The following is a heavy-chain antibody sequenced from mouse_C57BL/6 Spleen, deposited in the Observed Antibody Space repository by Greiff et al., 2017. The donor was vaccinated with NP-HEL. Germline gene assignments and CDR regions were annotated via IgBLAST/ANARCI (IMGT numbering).Heavy chain of an antibody. CDR1: GYAFSSSW. J-gene: IGHJ4*01. V-gene: IGHV1-82*01. CDR2: IYPGDGDT. CDR3: ARKGRAYYSNYEGAMDY. Sequence: QVQLQQSGPELVKPGASVKISCKASGYAFSSSWMNWVKQRPGKGLEWIGRIYPGDGDTNYNGKFKGKATLTADKSSSTAYMQLSSLTSEDSAVYFCARKGRAYYSNYEGAMDYWGQGTSVTVSS. D-gene: IGHD2-5*01.